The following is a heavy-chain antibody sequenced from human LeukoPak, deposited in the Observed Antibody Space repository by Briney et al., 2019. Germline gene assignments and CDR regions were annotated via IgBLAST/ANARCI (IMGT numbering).Heavy chain of an antibody. J-gene: IGHJ6*02. CDR3: ARGGPFSVVVPAFPLGDYYGMDV. CDR2: INHSGST. CDR1: GGSLSSFY. Sequence: SETLSLTCTLSGGSLSSFYWSWIRQPPGKGLEWIGEINHSGSTNYNPSLKSRVTISVDTSKNQFSLKLSSVTAADTAVYYCARGGPFSVVVPAFPLGDYYGMDVWGQGTTVTVSS. V-gene: IGHV4-34*01. D-gene: IGHD2-2*01.